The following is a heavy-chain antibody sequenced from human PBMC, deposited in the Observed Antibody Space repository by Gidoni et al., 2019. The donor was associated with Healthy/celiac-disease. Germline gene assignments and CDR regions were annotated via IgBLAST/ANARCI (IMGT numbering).Heavy chain of an antibody. CDR3: TRTAGGSGYYPFDY. CDR2: IRRKANSYAT. CDR1: WFTFSGSA. V-gene: IGHV3-73*01. J-gene: IGHJ4*02. D-gene: IGHD3-22*01. Sequence: EVQLVESGGGLVQPGGSLKLSCAASWFTFSGSAMHWVRQASGKGLEWVGRIRRKANSYATAYAASVKGRFTISRDDSKNTAYLQMNSLKTEDTAVYYCTRTAGGSGYYPFDYWGQGTLVTVSS.